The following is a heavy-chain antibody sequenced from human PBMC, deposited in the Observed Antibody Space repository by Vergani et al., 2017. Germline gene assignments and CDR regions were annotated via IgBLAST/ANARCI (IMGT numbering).Heavy chain of an antibody. V-gene: IGHV1-46*03. Sequence: VQLVQSGAEVKKPGASVRVSCKTSGYTFTNYYIHWVRQAPGQGLEWMGIINPSGGSTTYAQQFQGRLNMTRDTSTSTVYMDLSNLRSEDTAVYYCARPHGDILPTDPRRLDYWGQGTLVTVSS. J-gene: IGHJ4*02. D-gene: IGHD1-1*01. CDR1: GYTFTNYY. CDR2: INPSGGST. CDR3: ARPHGDILPTDPRRLDY.